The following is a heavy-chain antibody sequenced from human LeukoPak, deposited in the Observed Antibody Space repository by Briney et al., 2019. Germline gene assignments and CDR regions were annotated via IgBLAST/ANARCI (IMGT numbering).Heavy chain of an antibody. CDR3: ASIRGTFGY. J-gene: IGHJ4*02. D-gene: IGHD1-26*01. CDR1: GFTFSDHF. CDR2: TRNKANSYIT. V-gene: IGHV3-72*01. Sequence: GGSLRLSCAASGFTFSDHFLDWVRQAPGKGLEWVGRTRNKANSYITEYAASVKGRFTISRDDSKNSLYLQMSSLKTDDTAMYYCASIRGTFGYWGQGTLVSVCS.